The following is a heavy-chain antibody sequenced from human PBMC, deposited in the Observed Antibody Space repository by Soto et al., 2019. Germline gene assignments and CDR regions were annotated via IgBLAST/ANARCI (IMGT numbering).Heavy chain of an antibody. J-gene: IGHJ6*02. Sequence: ASVKVSCKASGYTFTGYYMHWVRQAPGQGLEWMGWINPNSGGTNYAQKFQGWVTMTRDTSISTAYMELSRLRSDDTAVYYFSRDVIVVVPAAGGYYGMDVWGQGTTVTVSS. CDR3: SRDVIVVVPAAGGYYGMDV. CDR2: INPNSGGT. CDR1: GYTFTGYY. V-gene: IGHV1-2*04. D-gene: IGHD2-2*01.